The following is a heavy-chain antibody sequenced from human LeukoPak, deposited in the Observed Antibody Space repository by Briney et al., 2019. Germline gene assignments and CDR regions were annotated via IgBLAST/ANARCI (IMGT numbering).Heavy chain of an antibody. CDR3: TKVGSTLIADFDY. CDR1: GFTFSSFG. J-gene: IGHJ4*02. CDR2: ISGSGDFT. D-gene: IGHD2-21*01. Sequence: GGSLRLSCAASGFTFSSFGMSWVRQAPGKGLEWVSIISGSGDFTSYADSMKGRFTISRDNSKNTLYLQMNSLGVEDTAIYYCTKVGSTLIADFDYWGQGTLVTVSS. V-gene: IGHV3-23*01.